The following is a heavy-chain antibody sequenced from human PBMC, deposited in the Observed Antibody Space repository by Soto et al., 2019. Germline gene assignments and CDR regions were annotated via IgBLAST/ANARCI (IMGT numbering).Heavy chain of an antibody. D-gene: IGHD4-17*01. CDR2: MNPNSGNT. Sequence: ASVKVSCKASGYTFTSYDINWVRQATGQGLEWMGWMNPNSGNTGYAQKFQGRVTMTRNTSTSTAYMELSSLRSEDTAVYYCARDPTTVVTPGENDHYWGQGTLVTVSS. CDR3: ARDPTTVVTPGENDHY. J-gene: IGHJ4*02. CDR1: GYTFTSYD. V-gene: IGHV1-8*01.